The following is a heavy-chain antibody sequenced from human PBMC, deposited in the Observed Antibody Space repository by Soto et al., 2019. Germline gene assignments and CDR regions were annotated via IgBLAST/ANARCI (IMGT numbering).Heavy chain of an antibody. CDR3: ARVIGGRDFWSGYYEVRYGMDV. J-gene: IGHJ6*02. V-gene: IGHV4-31*03. CDR2: IYYSGST. Sequence: PSETLSLTCTVSGGSISSGGYYWSWIRQHPGKGLEWIGYIYYSGSTYYNPSLKSRVTISVDTSKNQFSLKLSSVTAADTAVYYCARVIGGRDFWSGYYEVRYGMDVWGQGTTVTVSS. CDR1: GGSISSGGYY. D-gene: IGHD3-3*01.